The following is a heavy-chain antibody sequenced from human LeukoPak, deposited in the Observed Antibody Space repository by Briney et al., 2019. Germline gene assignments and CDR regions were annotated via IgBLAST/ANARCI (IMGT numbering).Heavy chain of an antibody. J-gene: IGHJ4*02. CDR2: IRYDGSNK. D-gene: IGHD4-17*01. Sequence: GGSLRLSCAASGFTFSSYGMHWVRQAPGKGLEWVAFIRYDGSNKYYADSVKGRFTISRDNSKNTLYLQMNSLRAEDTAVYYCARKSRGMTTVTPLDYWGQGTLVTVSS. CDR1: GFTFSSYG. V-gene: IGHV3-30*02. CDR3: ARKSRGMTTVTPLDY.